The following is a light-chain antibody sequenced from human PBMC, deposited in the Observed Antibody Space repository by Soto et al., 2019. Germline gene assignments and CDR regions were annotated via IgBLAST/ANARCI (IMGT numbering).Light chain of an antibody. CDR3: ASYAGGNQV. CDR2: EVS. Sequence: QSVLTQPPSASGSPGQSVTISCTGTSSDVGGYDFVSWYQHLPGKVPKLVIYEVSKRPSGVPDRFSGSKSGNTASLTVSGLLAEDEADYYCASYAGGNQVFGTGTKVTVL. J-gene: IGLJ1*01. V-gene: IGLV2-8*01. CDR1: SSDVGGYDF.